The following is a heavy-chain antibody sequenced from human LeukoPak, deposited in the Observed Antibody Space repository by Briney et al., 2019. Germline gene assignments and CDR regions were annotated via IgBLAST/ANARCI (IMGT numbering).Heavy chain of an antibody. CDR3: ARDVCSSTSCYEDFDY. D-gene: IGHD2-2*01. CDR1: GYTFTSYY. J-gene: IGHJ4*02. V-gene: IGHV1-46*01. Sequence: ASVEVSCKASGYTFTSYYMHWVRQVPGQGLEWMGIINPSGGSTSYAQKFQGRVTMTRDTSTSTVYLELSSLRSEDTAVYYCARDVCSSTSCYEDFDYWGQGTLVTVSS. CDR2: INPSGGST.